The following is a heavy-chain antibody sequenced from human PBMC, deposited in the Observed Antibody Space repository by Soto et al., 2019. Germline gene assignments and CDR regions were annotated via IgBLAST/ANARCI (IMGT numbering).Heavy chain of an antibody. CDR3: ATRMTTAPY. CDR1: GFAVSANY. J-gene: IGHJ4*02. Sequence: AHLVGSGGGLVQPGGSLRLSCAASGFAVSANYLSWVRQAPGKGLEWVSLIYSGGDTDYADSVRGRFTISRDNSNNTLYLQMNSLKAEDTAVYYCATRMTTAPYWGQAALVNVSS. CDR2: IYSGGDT. V-gene: IGHV3-66*01. D-gene: IGHD4-17*01.